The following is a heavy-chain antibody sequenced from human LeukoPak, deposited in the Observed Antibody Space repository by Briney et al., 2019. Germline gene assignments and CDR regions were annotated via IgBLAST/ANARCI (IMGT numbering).Heavy chain of an antibody. CDR2: IYHSGST. CDR1: GYSISSGYY. Sequence: PSETLSLTCTVSGYSISSGYYWGWIRQPPGKGLEWIGSIYHSGSTYYNPSLKSRVTISVDTSKNQFSLKLSSVTAADTAVYYCARGSPPYYYDTSGFHYWGQGTLVTVSS. V-gene: IGHV4-38-2*02. CDR3: ARGSPPYYYDTSGFHY. D-gene: IGHD3-22*01. J-gene: IGHJ4*02.